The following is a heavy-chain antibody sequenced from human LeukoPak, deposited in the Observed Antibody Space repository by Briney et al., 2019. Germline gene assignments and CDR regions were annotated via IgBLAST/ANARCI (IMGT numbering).Heavy chain of an antibody. D-gene: IGHD5-12*01. CDR1: GYTFTSYY. CDR2: INPSGGST. CDR3: ARASPYSGYENYYYYMDV. V-gene: IGHV1-46*01. J-gene: IGHJ6*03. Sequence: ASVKVSCKASGYTFTSYYMHWVRQAPGQGLEWMGIINPSGGSTSYAQKFQGRVTMTRDMSTSTAYMELSSLKSEDTAVYYCARASPYSGYENYYYYMDVWGKGTTVTISS.